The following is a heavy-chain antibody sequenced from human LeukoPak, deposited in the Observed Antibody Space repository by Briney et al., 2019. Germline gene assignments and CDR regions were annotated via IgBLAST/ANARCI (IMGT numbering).Heavy chain of an antibody. J-gene: IGHJ4*02. CDR1: GFTFSSYW. V-gene: IGHV3-74*01. CDR3: ARLGAYSSLGPFDY. Sequence: GGSLRLSSAASGFTFSSYWMHWVRQAPGKGLVWVSRIDSDGSSTSYADSMKGRFTISRDNAKNTLYLQMNSLRAEDTAVYYCARLGAYSSLGPFDYWGQGTLVTVSS. CDR2: IDSDGSST. D-gene: IGHD6-6*01.